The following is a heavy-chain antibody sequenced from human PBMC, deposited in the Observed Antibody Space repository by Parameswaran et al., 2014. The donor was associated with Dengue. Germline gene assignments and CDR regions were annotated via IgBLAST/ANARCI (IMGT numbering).Heavy chain of an antibody. Sequence: VRQMPGKGLEWVAVISYDGSNKYYADSVKGRFTISRDNSKNTLYLQMNSLRAEDTAVYYCASGLWFGNSPAEYFQHWGQGTLVTVSS. D-gene: IGHD3-10*01. CDR2: ISYDGSNK. V-gene: IGHV3-30*04. J-gene: IGHJ1*01. CDR3: ASGLWFGNSPAEYFQH.